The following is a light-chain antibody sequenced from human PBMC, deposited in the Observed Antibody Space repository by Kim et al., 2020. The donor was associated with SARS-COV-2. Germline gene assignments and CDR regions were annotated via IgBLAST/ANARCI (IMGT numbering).Light chain of an antibody. CDR2: AAS. Sequence: SASVRDSVTITRRASQNIRTYINWYQQKPGKAPELLIYAASSLQSGVPSRFTGSGSETDFTLTIGSLQPEDCATYYCQQGYKIPYTFGQGTKLEI. CDR1: QNIRTY. V-gene: IGKV1-39*01. J-gene: IGKJ2*01. CDR3: QQGYKIPYT.